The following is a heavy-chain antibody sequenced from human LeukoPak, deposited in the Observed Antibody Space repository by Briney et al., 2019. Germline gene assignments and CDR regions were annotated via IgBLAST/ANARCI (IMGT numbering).Heavy chain of an antibody. CDR3: ANQRGGF. CDR2: ISGTAENT. J-gene: IGHJ4*02. CDR1: GFIFSSYP. Sequence: GGSLRLSCAASGFIFSSYPMSWVRQAPGKGLEWVSAISGTAENTYYADSVRGRFSISRDNSRNTVHLQMNSLRPEDTAVYYCANQRGGFWGQGTLVTVSS. V-gene: IGHV3-23*01. D-gene: IGHD3-10*01.